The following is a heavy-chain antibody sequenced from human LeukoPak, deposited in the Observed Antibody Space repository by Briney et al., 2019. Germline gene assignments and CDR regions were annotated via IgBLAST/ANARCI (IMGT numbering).Heavy chain of an antibody. CDR1: GFTFSSYW. Sequence: PGGSLRLSCAASGFTFSSYWMSWVRQAPGKGLEWVANIKQDGSEKYYVDSVKGRFTISGDNAKNSLYLQMNSLRAEDTAVYYCASVGATADYGIDVWGQGTTVTVSS. D-gene: IGHD5-12*01. CDR2: IKQDGSEK. J-gene: IGHJ6*02. CDR3: ASVGATADYGIDV. V-gene: IGHV3-7*01.